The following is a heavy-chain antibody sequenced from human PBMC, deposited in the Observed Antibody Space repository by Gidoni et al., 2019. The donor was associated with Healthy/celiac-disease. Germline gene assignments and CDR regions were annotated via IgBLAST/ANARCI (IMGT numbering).Heavy chain of an antibody. D-gene: IGHD2-15*01. CDR2: IYPGDSDT. V-gene: IGHV5-51*01. Sequence: EWMGIIYPGDSDTRYSPSFQGQVTISADKSISTAYLQWSSLKASDTAMYYCARQSPSGYCSGGSCYPYYFDYWGQGTLVTVSS. J-gene: IGHJ4*02. CDR3: ARQSPSGYCSGGSCYPYYFDY.